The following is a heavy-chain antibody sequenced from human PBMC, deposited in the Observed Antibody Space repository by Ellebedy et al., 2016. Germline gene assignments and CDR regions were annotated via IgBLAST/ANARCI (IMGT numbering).Heavy chain of an antibody. CDR3: ARAYSRLVSGGVFLFDV. J-gene: IGHJ4*02. V-gene: IGHV3-74*03. CDR2: INNDGSSD. CDR1: GFTLSNHW. D-gene: IGHD2-8*02. Sequence: GESLKISXAASGFTLSNHWMHWVRQAPGEGPVWIGRINNDGSSDTYADAVKGRFSIARDNTENTLYLQMNCLRDDDTDTYYGARAYSRLVSGGVFLFDVWGPGVLVTVSS.